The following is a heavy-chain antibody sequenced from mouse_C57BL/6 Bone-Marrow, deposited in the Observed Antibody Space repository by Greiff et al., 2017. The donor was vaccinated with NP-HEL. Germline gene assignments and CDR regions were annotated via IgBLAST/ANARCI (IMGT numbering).Heavy chain of an antibody. Sequence: QVHVKQSGPELVKPGASVKISCKASGYTFTDYYINWVKQRPGQGLEWIGWIFPGSGSTYYNEKFKGKATLTVDKSSSTAYMLLSSLTSEDSAVYFCASSIYYYGSLYWGQGTTLTVSA. CDR3: ASSIYYYGSLY. D-gene: IGHD1-1*01. V-gene: IGHV1-75*01. CDR1: GYTFTDYY. J-gene: IGHJ2*01. CDR2: IFPGSGST.